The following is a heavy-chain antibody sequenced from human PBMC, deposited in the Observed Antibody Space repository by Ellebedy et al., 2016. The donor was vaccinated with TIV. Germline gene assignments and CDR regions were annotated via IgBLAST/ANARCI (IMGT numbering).Heavy chain of an antibody. V-gene: IGHV3-30-3*01. CDR1: AFTFSSFA. CDR3: AREFWHTSGLDY. Sequence: PGGSLRLSCAASAFTFSSFAMHWVRQAPGKGLEWVAVISDDGNNKYYADSVKGRFTISRDISKNTLYLQMNSLRSEDTAVYYCAREFWHTSGLDYWGQGTLVTVSS. D-gene: IGHD3-22*01. J-gene: IGHJ4*02. CDR2: ISDDGNNK.